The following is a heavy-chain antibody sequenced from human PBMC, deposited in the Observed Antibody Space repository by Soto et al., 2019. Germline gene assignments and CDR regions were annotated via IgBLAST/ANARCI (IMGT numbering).Heavy chain of an antibody. Sequence: ASVKVSCKASGYTFTSYAMNWVRQAPGQGLEWMGWINTNTGNSTYAQGFTGRFVFSLDTSVSTAYLQICSLKAEDTAVYYCARDVPWFHYYGMDVWGQGTTVTVS. V-gene: IGHV7-4-1*01. CDR3: ARDVPWFHYYGMDV. CDR1: GYTFTSYA. CDR2: INTNTGNS. J-gene: IGHJ6*02. D-gene: IGHD3-9*01.